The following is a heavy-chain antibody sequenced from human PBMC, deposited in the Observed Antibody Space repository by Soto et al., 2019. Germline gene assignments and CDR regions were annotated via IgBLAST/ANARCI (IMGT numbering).Heavy chain of an antibody. J-gene: IGHJ6*02. D-gene: IGHD3-10*01. CDR1: GVTFSTYG. CDR3: ARGDGVRYYSYGMDV. Sequence: SVKVSCKASGVTFSTYGISWVRQAPGQGLEWMGGIIPIFRTTNSAQKFQGRLTITADESTSTAYMDLTGLRSEDTAVYYCARGDGVRYYSYGMDVWGQGTTATVSS. V-gene: IGHV1-69*13. CDR2: IIPIFRTT.